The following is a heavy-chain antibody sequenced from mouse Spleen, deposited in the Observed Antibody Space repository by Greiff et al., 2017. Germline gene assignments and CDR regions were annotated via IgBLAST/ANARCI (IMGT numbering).Heavy chain of an antibody. J-gene: IGHJ3*01. Sequence: QVQLQQSGPELVKPGASVKISCKASGYSFTSYYIHWVKQRPGQGLEWIGWIYPGSGNTKYNEKFKGKATLTADTSSSTAYMQLSSLTSEDSAVYYCARNYYGSSSGDWFAYWGQGTLVTVSA. CDR1: GYSFTSYY. D-gene: IGHD1-1*01. CDR2: IYPGSGNT. V-gene: IGHV1-66*01. CDR3: ARNYYGSSSGDWFAY.